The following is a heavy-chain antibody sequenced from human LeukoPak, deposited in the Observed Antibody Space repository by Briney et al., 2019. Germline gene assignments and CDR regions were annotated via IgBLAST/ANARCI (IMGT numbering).Heavy chain of an antibody. V-gene: IGHV3-21*01. CDR1: GFTFSSYT. CDR2: ISSSSTYI. CDR3: AREDCSGGSCSHDY. D-gene: IGHD2-15*01. Sequence: GGSLRLSCAASGFTFSSYTMSWVRQAPGMGLEWVSSISSSSTYIYYADSVRGRFTISRDNAKSSLNLQMNSLRADDTAVYYCAREDCSGGSCSHDYWGQGTLVTVSS. J-gene: IGHJ4*02.